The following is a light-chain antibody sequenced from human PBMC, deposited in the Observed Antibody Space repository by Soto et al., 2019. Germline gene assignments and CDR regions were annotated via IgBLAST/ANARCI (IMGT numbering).Light chain of an antibody. V-gene: IGKV3D-20*01. J-gene: IGKJ4*01. CDR2: DEY. Sequence: VFPQSPATLSLSPGERATLYCGARQSVSTNYLAWYQQKPGLEPRLLIYDEYSRATGISDRFSGSGSGTDFILTISRLEPEDFTVYYCQQYGSSPSFGGGTKVDIK. CDR1: QSVSTNY. CDR3: QQYGSSPS.